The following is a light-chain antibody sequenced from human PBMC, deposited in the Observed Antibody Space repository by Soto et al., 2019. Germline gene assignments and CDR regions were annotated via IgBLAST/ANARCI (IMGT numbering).Light chain of an antibody. CDR1: QSVSTY. CDR3: QHREDWPLT. CDR2: DAS. Sequence: EIVLTQSPDTLSLSPGERATLSCRASQSVSTYLAWYQQKPGQAPRLLIYDASNRATGIPARFSGGGSGTDFTLTSSSLEPEDFAVYYCQHREDWPLTFGGGTKVEIK. J-gene: IGKJ4*01. V-gene: IGKV3-11*01.